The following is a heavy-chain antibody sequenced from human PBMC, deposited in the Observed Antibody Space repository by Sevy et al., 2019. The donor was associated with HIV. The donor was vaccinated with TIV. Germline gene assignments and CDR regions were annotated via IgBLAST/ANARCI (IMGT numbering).Heavy chain of an antibody. CDR1: GFTFSTSA. CDR2: ISGSGGCT. CDR3: ARVPHPAAMQTFYYFGMDV. D-gene: IGHD2-2*01. J-gene: IGHJ6*02. Sequence: GGSLRLSCAVSGFTFSTSAMSWVRQAPGKGLEWVSSISGSGGCTYYADSVKGRFTMSRDNSKNTVYLQMNGLRAEDSAVYYCARVPHPAAMQTFYYFGMDVWGQGTTVTVSS. V-gene: IGHV3-23*01.